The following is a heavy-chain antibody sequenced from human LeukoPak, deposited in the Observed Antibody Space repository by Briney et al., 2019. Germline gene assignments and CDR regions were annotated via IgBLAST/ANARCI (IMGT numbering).Heavy chain of an antibody. Sequence: GGSLRLSCAASGFCFSVHDMSWVRQAPGKGLEWVSVIIGSGGTTYYADSVKGRFTISRDNSKSTLYLQMNSLRADDTAVYYCAKDSSGFTSYSYHYGMDIWGQGATVTVSS. J-gene: IGHJ6*02. CDR1: GFCFSVHD. CDR3: AKDSSGFTSYSYHYGMDI. D-gene: IGHD3-22*01. V-gene: IGHV3-23*01. CDR2: IIGSGGTT.